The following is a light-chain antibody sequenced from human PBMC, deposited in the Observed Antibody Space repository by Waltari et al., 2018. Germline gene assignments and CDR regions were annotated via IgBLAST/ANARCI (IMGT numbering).Light chain of an antibody. CDR3: QQYARSPPT. CDR2: SSS. Sequence: EIVLTQSPGTLSLSPGDGATLPCRASQTSGTSLAWYQQKPGQAPRLLIYSSSSRAPGIPDRFSGSGSGTDFTLIISRLEPEDFAVYYCQQYARSPPTFGQGTKVEI. J-gene: IGKJ1*01. CDR1: QTSGTS. V-gene: IGKV3-20*01.